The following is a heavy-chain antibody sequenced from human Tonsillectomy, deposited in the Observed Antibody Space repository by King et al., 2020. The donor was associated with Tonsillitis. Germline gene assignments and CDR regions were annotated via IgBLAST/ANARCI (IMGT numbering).Heavy chain of an antibody. CDR2: ISANNGNT. D-gene: IGHD3-22*01. Sequence: QLVQSGAEVKKPGASVKVSCKASGYTFTSYGISWVRQAPGQGLEWMGWISANNGNTNYAQKLQGRVTMTTDTPTSTAYMELRSLRSDDTAVYYCARDRAPYDSSGYYDAFDIWGQGTMVTVSS. CDR3: ARDRAPYDSSGYYDAFDI. V-gene: IGHV1-18*01. CDR1: GYTFTSYG. J-gene: IGHJ3*02.